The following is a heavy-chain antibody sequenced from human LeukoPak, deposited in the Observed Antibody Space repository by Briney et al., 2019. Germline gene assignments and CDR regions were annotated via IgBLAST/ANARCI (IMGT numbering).Heavy chain of an antibody. CDR3: ARDVGDYAFDY. CDR2: ISSSGSTI. V-gene: IGHV3-11*01. CDR1: GFTVSSNY. J-gene: IGHJ4*02. Sequence: GGSLRLSCAASGFTVSSNYMSWIRQAPGKGLEWVSYISSSGSTIYYADSVKGRFTISRDNAKNSLYLQMNSLRAEDTAVYYCARDVGDYAFDYWGQGTLVTVSS. D-gene: IGHD4-17*01.